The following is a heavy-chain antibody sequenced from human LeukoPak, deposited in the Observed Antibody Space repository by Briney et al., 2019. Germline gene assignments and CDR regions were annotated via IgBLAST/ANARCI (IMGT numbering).Heavy chain of an antibody. D-gene: IGHD3-10*01. CDR2: ISYGGNT. Sequence: SETLSLTCTVAGDSISSYYWSWIRQSPGKGLEWVGQISYGGNTKYYPSLRGRVTISADTSKFSLKLTSVTAADTAVYYCARGRVYFYGSGSRYLDDAFDLWGQGTTVTVSS. V-gene: IGHV4-59*01. J-gene: IGHJ3*01. CDR3: ARGRVYFYGSGSRYLDDAFDL. CDR1: GDSISSYY.